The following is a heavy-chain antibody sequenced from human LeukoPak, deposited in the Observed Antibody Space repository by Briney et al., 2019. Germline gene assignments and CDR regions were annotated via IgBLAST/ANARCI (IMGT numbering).Heavy chain of an antibody. CDR3: ARGHIATAGTVFDY. J-gene: IGHJ4*02. V-gene: IGHV4-34*01. Sequence: SETLSLTCGVHGGSFSSFYWSWIRQSPGKGLEWIGEINHRGSTSFNPSLKSRVTISIDTSKNQFSLNLSSVTAADTAVYYCARGHIATAGTVFDYWGQGTLVTVSS. CDR1: GGSFSSFY. CDR2: INHRGST. D-gene: IGHD6-13*01.